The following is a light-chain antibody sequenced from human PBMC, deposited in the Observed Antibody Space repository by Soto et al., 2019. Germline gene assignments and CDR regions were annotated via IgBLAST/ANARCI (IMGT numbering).Light chain of an antibody. CDR2: SNN. CDR1: SSNIGSNS. Sequence: QSVLTQPPSASGTPGQRVTISCSGSSSNIGSNSVNWYQQHPGTAPTPLIYSNNQRPSGVPDRFSRSMSGTSASLAISGLQTEDEDDYCCAAWDDSLNRLVFGGGTKLTVL. V-gene: IGLV1-44*01. J-gene: IGLJ2*01. CDR3: AAWDDSLNRLV.